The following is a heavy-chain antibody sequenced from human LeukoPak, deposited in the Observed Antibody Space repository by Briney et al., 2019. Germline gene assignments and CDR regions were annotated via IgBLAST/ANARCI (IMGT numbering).Heavy chain of an antibody. J-gene: IGHJ4*02. CDR2: INHSGST. CDR3: AREGGGSYYPY. V-gene: IGHV4-34*01. Sequence: SETLSLTCAVYGGSFSGYYWSWIRQPPGKGLEWIGEINHSGSTNYNPSLKSRVTISVDTSKNQFSLKLSSVTAADTAVYYCAREGGGSYYPYWGQGTLVTVSS. CDR1: GGSFSGYY. D-gene: IGHD1-26*01.